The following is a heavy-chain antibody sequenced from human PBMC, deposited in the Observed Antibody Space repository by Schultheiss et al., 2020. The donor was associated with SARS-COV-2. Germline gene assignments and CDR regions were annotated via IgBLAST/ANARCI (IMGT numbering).Heavy chain of an antibody. J-gene: IGHJ6*02. CDR1: GFTFSSYW. D-gene: IGHD2-2*01. CDR2: IWYDGSNK. CDR3: ASCGASCHYYGMDV. Sequence: GGSLRLSCAASGFTFSSYWMSWVRQAPGKGLEWVAVIWYDGSNKYYADSVKGRFTISRDNSKNTLYLQMNSLRAEDTAVYYCASCGASCHYYGMDVWGQGTTVTVSS. V-gene: IGHV3-33*08.